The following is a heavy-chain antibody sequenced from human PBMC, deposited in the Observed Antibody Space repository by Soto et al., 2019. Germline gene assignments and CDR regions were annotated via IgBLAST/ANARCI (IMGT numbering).Heavy chain of an antibody. CDR3: TRVPRLDTRCGYSYGRIPV. V-gene: IGHV1-8*01. CDR2: MNPNSGST. D-gene: IGHD5-18*01. CDR1: GCTFTSYD. J-gene: IGHJ6*02. Sequence: ASVTVSCKASGCTFTSYDITWVRQGTGQGLEWMGWMNPNSGSTGYAQKFQGRVTMTRNTAISTAYMELSSLRSEDTAVFYCTRVPRLDTRCGYSYGRIPVWG.